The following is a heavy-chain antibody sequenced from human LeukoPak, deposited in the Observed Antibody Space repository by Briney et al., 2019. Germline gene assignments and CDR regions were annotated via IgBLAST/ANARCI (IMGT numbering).Heavy chain of an antibody. Sequence: GGSLRLSCAASGFTFSSHGIHSGRQAPGKGLGWVAVIWYDGRNKNYAHSVKGRFTIYRDNSSNKLYLQMNRMRAEDTAVYYCARDGRGGLDYYGMDVWGQGTTVTVSS. D-gene: IGHD1-26*01. CDR1: GFTFSSHG. V-gene: IGHV3-33*01. CDR3: ARDGRGGLDYYGMDV. J-gene: IGHJ6*02. CDR2: IWYDGRNK.